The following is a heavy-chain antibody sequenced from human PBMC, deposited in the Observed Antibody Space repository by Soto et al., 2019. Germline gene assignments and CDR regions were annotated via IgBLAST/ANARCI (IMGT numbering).Heavy chain of an antibody. CDR1: GFTFSSYA. CDR3: ARDSGSYLSYFDY. V-gene: IGHV3-30-3*01. J-gene: IGHJ4*02. CDR2: ISYDGSNK. Sequence: QVQLVESGGGVVQPGRSLRLSCAASGFTFSSYAMHWVRQAPGKGLEWVAVISYDGSNKYYADSVKGRFTISRDNSKNTLYLQMNSLTAEDTAVYYCARDSGSYLSYFDYWGQGTLVTVSS. D-gene: IGHD1-26*01.